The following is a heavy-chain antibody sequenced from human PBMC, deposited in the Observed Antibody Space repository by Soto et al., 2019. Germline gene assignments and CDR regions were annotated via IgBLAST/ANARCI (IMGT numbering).Heavy chain of an antibody. CDR1: GGTFSSYA. Sequence: QVQLVQSGTEVKKPGSSVKVSCKASGGTFSSYAISWVRQAPGQGLEWMGGIIPIFGTANYAQKFQGRGTINADESTSTAYMELSSLRSEDTAVYYCARVISSGYIYWYFDLWGRGTLVTVSS. D-gene: IGHD3-22*01. V-gene: IGHV1-69*01. J-gene: IGHJ2*01. CDR2: IIPIFGTA. CDR3: ARVISSGYIYWYFDL.